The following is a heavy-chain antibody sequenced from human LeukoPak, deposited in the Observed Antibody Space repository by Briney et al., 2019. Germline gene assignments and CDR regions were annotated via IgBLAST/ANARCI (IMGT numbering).Heavy chain of an antibody. J-gene: IGHJ6*02. Sequence: PGGSLRLSCAASGFTFSSYEMNWVRQAPGKGLEWVSFISSSGSTIYYADSVKGRFTISRDNAKNLLNLQMNSLRAEDTAVYYCARDLWSYYGSGSYSYYYYGLDAWGQGTTVTVSS. D-gene: IGHD3-10*01. CDR2: ISSSGSTI. V-gene: IGHV3-48*03. CDR3: ARDLWSYYGSGSYSYYYYGLDA. CDR1: GFTFSSYE.